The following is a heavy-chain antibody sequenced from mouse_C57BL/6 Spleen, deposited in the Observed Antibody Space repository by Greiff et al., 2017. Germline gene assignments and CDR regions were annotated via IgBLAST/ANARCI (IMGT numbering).Heavy chain of an antibody. D-gene: IGHD1-1*01. CDR3: ARDKVVATDAMDY. V-gene: IGHV3-6*01. CDR2: ISYDGSN. Sequence: EVQLQQSGPGLVKPSQSLSLTCSVTGYSITSGYYWNWIRQFPGNKLEWMGYISYDGSNNYNPSLKNRISITRDTSKNQFFLKLNSVTTEDTATYYCARDKVVATDAMDYWGQGTSVTVSS. J-gene: IGHJ4*01. CDR1: GYSITSGYY.